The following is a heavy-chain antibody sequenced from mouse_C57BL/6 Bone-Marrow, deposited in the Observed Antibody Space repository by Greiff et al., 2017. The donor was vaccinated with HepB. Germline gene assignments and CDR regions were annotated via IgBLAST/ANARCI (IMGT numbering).Heavy chain of an antibody. CDR1: GYTFTSYW. CDR2: IDPSNGGT. CDR3: ARGEQLRLPYYFYY. V-gene: IGHV1-53*01. Sequence: VQLQQPGAELVKPGASVKLSCKASGYTFTSYWMHWVKQRPGQGLEWIGDIDPSNGGTNYNEKFKGKATLTVDKSSSTAYMQLSSLTSEDSAVYYCARGEQLRLPYYFYYWGPGTTLTVAS. J-gene: IGHJ2*01. D-gene: IGHD3-1*01.